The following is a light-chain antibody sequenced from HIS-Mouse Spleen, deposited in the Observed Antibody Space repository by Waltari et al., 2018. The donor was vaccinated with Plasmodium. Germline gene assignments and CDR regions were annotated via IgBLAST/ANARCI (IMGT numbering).Light chain of an antibody. Sequence: SYELTQPPSVSVSPGQTARITCSGYALPQKYAYWYQQKSGQAPVLVIYEDSKRPSGIPERFSGSSSGTMANLTISGAQVEDEADYYCYSTDSSGNHRVFGGGTKLTVL. CDR1: ALPQKY. CDR2: EDS. V-gene: IGLV3-10*01. J-gene: IGLJ3*02. CDR3: YSTDSSGNHRV.